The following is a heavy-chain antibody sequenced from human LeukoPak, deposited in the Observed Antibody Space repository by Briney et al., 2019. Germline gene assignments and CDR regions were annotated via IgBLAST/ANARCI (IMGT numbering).Heavy chain of an antibody. CDR3: ASPPADYYDSRDYFDY. Sequence: SVKVSCKASGCTFSSYVISWVRQAPGQGLEWVGRIIPILGIANYAQKFQGRVTITADKSTSTAYMELSSLRSEDTAVYYCASPPADYYDSRDYFDYWGQGTLVTVSS. D-gene: IGHD3-22*01. CDR2: IIPILGIA. V-gene: IGHV1-69*04. CDR1: GCTFSSYV. J-gene: IGHJ4*02.